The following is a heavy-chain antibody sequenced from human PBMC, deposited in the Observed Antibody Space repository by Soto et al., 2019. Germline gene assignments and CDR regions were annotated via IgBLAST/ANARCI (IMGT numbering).Heavy chain of an antibody. CDR3: ARGQSCGGDCYNWFDP. J-gene: IGHJ5*02. D-gene: IGHD2-21*02. V-gene: IGHV3-74*01. CDR1: GFTFSSYW. Sequence: GGSLRLSCAASGFTFSSYWMHWVRQAPGKGLVWVSRINSDGSSTSYADSVKGRFTISRDNAKNTLYLQMNSLRAEDTAVYYCARGQSCGGDCYNWFDPWGQGTLVTVSS. CDR2: INSDGSST.